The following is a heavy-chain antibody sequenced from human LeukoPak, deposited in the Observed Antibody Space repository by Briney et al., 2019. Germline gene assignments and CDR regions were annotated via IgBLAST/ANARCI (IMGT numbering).Heavy chain of an antibody. CDR1: GGSISSGSYY. D-gene: IGHD3-3*01. CDR2: IYTSGST. J-gene: IGHJ5*02. CDR3: ARDHYYTEHSNWFDP. V-gene: IGHV4-61*02. Sequence: SETLSLTCTVSGGSISSGSYYWSWIRQPAGKGLEWIGRIYTSGSTDYNPSLKSRVTISVDTSKNQFSLELSSVTAADTAVYYCARDHYYTEHSNWFDPWGQGTLVTVSS.